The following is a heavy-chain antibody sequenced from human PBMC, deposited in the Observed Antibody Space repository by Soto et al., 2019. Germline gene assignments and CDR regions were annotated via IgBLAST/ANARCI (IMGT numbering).Heavy chain of an antibody. D-gene: IGHD2-2*01. CDR2: IYYSGST. Sequence: SETLSLTCTVSGGSISSGGYYWSWIRQHPGKGLEWIGYIYYSGSTYYNPSLKSRVTISVDTSKNQFSLKLSSVTAADTAVYYCARETIVVVPAARHYYYYYMDVWGKGTTVTVSS. CDR3: ARETIVVVPAARHYYYYYMDV. CDR1: GGSISSGGYY. J-gene: IGHJ6*03. V-gene: IGHV4-31*03.